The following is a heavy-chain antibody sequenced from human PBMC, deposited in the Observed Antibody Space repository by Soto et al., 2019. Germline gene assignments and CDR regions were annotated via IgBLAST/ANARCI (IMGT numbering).Heavy chain of an antibody. D-gene: IGHD2-2*02. CDR2: IYYSGST. J-gene: IGHJ6*03. CDR1: GGSISSGGYY. V-gene: IGHV4-31*03. Sequence: SETLSLTCTVSGGSISSGGYYWSWIRQHPGKGLEWIGYIYYSGSTYYNPSLKSRVTISVDTSKNQFSLKLSSVTAADTAVYYCARVRGYCSSTSCYNYYYYYMDVWGKGTTVTVS. CDR3: ARVRGYCSSTSCYNYYYYYMDV.